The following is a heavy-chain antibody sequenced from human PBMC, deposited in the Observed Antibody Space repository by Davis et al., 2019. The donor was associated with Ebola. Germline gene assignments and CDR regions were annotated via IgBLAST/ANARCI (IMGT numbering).Heavy chain of an antibody. CDR2: INHSGST. V-gene: IGHV4-34*01. D-gene: IGHD5-24*01. Sequence: MPGGSLRLSCAASGFTFSSYWMSWVRQPPGKGLEWIGEINHSGSTNYNPSLKSRVTISVDTSKNQFSLKLSSVTAADTAVYYCASIWLQRSIIDFWGQGILVTVSS. J-gene: IGHJ4*02. CDR3: ASIWLQRSIIDF. CDR1: GFTFSSYW.